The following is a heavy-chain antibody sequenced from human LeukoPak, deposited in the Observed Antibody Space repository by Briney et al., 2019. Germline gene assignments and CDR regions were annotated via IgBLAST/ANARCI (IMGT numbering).Heavy chain of an antibody. CDR2: FNHSGST. J-gene: IGHJ4*02. D-gene: IGHD6-13*01. CDR1: GGSFSGYY. V-gene: IGHV4-34*01. Sequence: PSETLSLTCAVYGGSFSGYYWSWIRQPPGKGLEWIGEFNHSGSTNYNPSLKSRVTISVDTSKNQFSLKLSSVTAADTAVYYCARAAPMYSSSWSLDYWGQGTLVTVSS. CDR3: ARAAPMYSSSWSLDY.